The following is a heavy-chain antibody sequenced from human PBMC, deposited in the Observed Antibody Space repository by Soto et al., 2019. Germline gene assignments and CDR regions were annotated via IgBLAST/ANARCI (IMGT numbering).Heavy chain of an antibody. CDR3: ARKRIGYSSWFDP. Sequence: PSVKVSCKASGGTFSSYAISCVRQAPGEGLEWMGGIIPIFCTANYAQKFQGRVTITPDESTSTAYMELSSLRSEDTAVYYCARKRIGYSSWFDPWGQETLVTV. CDR1: GGTFSSYA. CDR2: IIPIFCTA. D-gene: IGHD5-18*01. V-gene: IGHV1-69*13. J-gene: IGHJ5*02.